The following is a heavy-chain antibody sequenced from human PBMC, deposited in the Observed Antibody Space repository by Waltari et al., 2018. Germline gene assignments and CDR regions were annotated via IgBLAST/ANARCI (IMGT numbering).Heavy chain of an antibody. CDR1: GFTLSSYG. Sequence: QVQLVESGGGVVQPGRSVRLSCAASGFTLSSYGVHWVPQAPGKWLEWVAVIWYDGSNKYYADSVKGRFTISRDNSKNTLYLQRNSLRAEDTAVYYCAREYLPKGYFDYWGQGTLVTVSS. CDR2: IWYDGSNK. J-gene: IGHJ4*02. D-gene: IGHD3-10*01. V-gene: IGHV3-33*01. CDR3: AREYLPKGYFDY.